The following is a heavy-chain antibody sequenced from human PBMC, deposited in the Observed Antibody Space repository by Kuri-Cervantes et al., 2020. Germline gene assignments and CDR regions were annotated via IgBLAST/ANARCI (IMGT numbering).Heavy chain of an antibody. CDR1: GFTFDDYA. J-gene: IGHJ2*01. CDR2: ISWNSGSI. D-gene: IGHD3-22*01. Sequence: GGSLRLSCAASGFTFDDYAMHWVRQAPGKGLEWVSGISWNSGSIGYADSVKGRFTISRDNAKNSLYLQMNSLRTEDTALYYCAKDYYYDSSGLYWYFDLWGRGTLVTVSS. CDR3: AKDYYYDSSGLYWYFDL. V-gene: IGHV3-9*01.